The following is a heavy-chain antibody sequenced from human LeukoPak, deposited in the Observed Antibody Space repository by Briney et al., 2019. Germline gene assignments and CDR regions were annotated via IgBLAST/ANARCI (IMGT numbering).Heavy chain of an antibody. CDR1: GYTFTSYD. V-gene: IGHV1-8*01. Sequence: GASVKVSCKASGYTFTSYDINWVRQATGQGLEWMGWMNPNSGNTGYAQKFQGRVTMTRNTSISTAYMELSSLRSEDTAVYYCARGYSVRGGYFRNRGFDPWGQGTLVTVSS. CDR3: ARGYSVRGGYFRNRGFDP. J-gene: IGHJ5*02. CDR2: MNPNSGNT. D-gene: IGHD3-10*02.